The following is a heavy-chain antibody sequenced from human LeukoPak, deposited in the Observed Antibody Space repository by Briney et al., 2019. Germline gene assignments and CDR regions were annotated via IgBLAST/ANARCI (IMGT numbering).Heavy chain of an antibody. V-gene: IGHV3-7*03. CDR1: GFIFNTFW. D-gene: IGHD3-10*01. CDR2: INQDGSDM. CDR3: ARDFPGIDRGTFDF. J-gene: IGHJ3*01. Sequence: GGSLRLSCAASGFIFNTFWMNWVRLTPGKGLEWVAKINQDGSDMYYVDSVKGRFFVSRDNARNLVYLQMNSLRVDDTAVYYCARDFPGIDRGTFDFWGQGTIIIASS.